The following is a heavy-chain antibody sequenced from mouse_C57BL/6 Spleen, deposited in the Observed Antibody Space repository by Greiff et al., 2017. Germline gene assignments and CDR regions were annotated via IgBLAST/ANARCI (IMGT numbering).Heavy chain of an antibody. V-gene: IGHV1-64*01. CDR3: ARPFITTVVATRYFDV. CDR2: IHPNSGST. J-gene: IGHJ1*03. D-gene: IGHD1-1*01. Sequence: QVQLKQSGAELVKPGASVKLSCKASGYTFTSYWMHWVKQRPGQGLEWIGMIHPNSGSTNYNEKFKSKATLTVDKSSSTAYMQLSSLTSEDSAVYYCARPFITTVVATRYFDVWGTGTTVTVSS. CDR1: GYTFTSYW.